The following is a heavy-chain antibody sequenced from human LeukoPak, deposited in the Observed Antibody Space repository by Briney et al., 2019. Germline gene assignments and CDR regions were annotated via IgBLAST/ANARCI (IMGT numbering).Heavy chain of an antibody. J-gene: IGHJ5*02. CDR2: ISGSGGST. Sequence: PGGSLRLSCAASGFTFSSYAMSWVRQAPGKGLEWVSAISGSGGSTYYADSVKGRFTISRDNSKNTLYLQMNSLRAEDTAVYYCAKDRPSYCSSTSCSPNWFDPWGQGTLVTVSS. CDR1: GFTFSSYA. V-gene: IGHV3-23*01. CDR3: AKDRPSYCSSTSCSPNWFDP. D-gene: IGHD2-2*01.